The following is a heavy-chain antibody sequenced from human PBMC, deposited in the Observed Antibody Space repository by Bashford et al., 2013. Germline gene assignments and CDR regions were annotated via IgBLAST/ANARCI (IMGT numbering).Heavy chain of an antibody. V-gene: IGHV4-34*01. CDR3: ARGYTYDYVWGSYRSWYYFDY. CDR1: GGSFSGYY. Sequence: SETLSLTCAVYGGSFSGYYWSWIRQPPGKGLEWIGEINHSGSTNYNPSLKSRVTISVDTSKNQFSLKLSSVTAADTAVYYCARGYTYDYVWGSYRSWYYFDYWGQGTLVTVSS. J-gene: IGHJ4*02. D-gene: IGHD3-16*02. CDR2: INHSGST.